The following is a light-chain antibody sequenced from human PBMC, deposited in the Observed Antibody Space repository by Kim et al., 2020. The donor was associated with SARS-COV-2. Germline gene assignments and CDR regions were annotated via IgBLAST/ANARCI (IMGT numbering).Light chain of an antibody. CDR2: RDS. CDR1: NIGSKN. V-gene: IGLV3-9*01. J-gene: IGLJ2*01. Sequence: VSVALGQTARITCGGNNIGSKNVHWYQQKPGQAPVLVIYRDSNRPSGIPERFSGSNSGNTATLTISRARAGDEADYYCQVWDSSVVFGGGTQLTVL. CDR3: QVWDSSVV.